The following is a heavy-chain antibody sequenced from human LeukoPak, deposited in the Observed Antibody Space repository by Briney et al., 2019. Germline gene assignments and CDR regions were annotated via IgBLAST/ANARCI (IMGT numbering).Heavy chain of an antibody. CDR2: IKEDGGET. CDR1: GSTFSSYW. J-gene: IGHJ3*02. CDR3: ARGGPTGALDI. V-gene: IGHV3-7*01. Sequence: GGSLRLSCAASGSTFSSYWMTWVRQAPGKGLEWVANIKEDGGETYSVDSVKGRFTISRDNAKNSLYLQMNSLRAEDTAVYYCARGGPTGALDIWGQGTMVTVSS. D-gene: IGHD3/OR15-3a*01.